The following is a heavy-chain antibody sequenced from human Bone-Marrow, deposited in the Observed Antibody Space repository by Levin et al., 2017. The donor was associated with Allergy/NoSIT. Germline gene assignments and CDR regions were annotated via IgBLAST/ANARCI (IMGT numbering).Heavy chain of an antibody. CDR3: AKDASGWHPYYFDS. J-gene: IGHJ4*02. CDR1: GFTFSNYV. D-gene: IGHD6-19*01. Sequence: LSLTCAASGFTFSNYVMNWVRQAPGKGLEWVSGISGSGGSTYYGDSVKGRFTISRDKSKNTLYLQMSSLRAEDTAMYYCAKDASGWHPYYFDSWGQGTLVTVSS. V-gene: IGHV3-23*01. CDR2: ISGSGGST.